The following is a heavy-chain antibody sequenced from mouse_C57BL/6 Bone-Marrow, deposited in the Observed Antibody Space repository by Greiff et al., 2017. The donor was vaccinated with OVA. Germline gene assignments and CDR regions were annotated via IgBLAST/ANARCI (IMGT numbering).Heavy chain of an antibody. D-gene: IGHD2-1*01. V-gene: IGHV5-6*01. CDR3: ARQGIYYGNYGYAMDY. Sequence: VQLKESGGDLVKPGGSLKLSCAASGFTFSSYGMSWVRQTPDKRLEWVATISSGGSYTYYPDSVKGRFTISRDNAKNTLYLQMSSLKSEDTAMYYCARQGIYYGNYGYAMDYWGQGTSVTVSS. J-gene: IGHJ4*01. CDR2: ISSGGSYT. CDR1: GFTFSSYG.